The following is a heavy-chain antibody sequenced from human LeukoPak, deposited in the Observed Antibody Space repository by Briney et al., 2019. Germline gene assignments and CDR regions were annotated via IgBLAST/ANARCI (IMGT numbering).Heavy chain of an antibody. Sequence: PGGSLRLSCAASGFTVSSKYMSWVRQAPGKGLEWVSIIYSGGSTYYADSVKGRLTISRDNSKDTLYLQMNSLRADDTAVYYCARGPPYDRFDYWGQGTLVTVSS. V-gene: IGHV3-53*01. CDR2: IYSGGST. CDR3: ARGPPYDRFDY. D-gene: IGHD3-22*01. J-gene: IGHJ4*02. CDR1: GFTVSSKY.